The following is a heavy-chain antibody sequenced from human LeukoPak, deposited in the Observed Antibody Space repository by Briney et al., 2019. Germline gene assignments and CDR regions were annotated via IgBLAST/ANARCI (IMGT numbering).Heavy chain of an antibody. CDR1: GFTFSSYE. V-gene: IGHV3-48*03. CDR2: ISSSGSTI. J-gene: IGHJ3*02. Sequence: GGSLRLSCAASGFTFSSYEMNWVRQAPGKGLEWVSYISSSGSTIYYADSVKGRFTISRDNAKNSLYLQMNSLRAEDTAVYYCARETMRNYYDSSGYYGRDAFDIWGQGTMVTVSS. CDR3: ARETMRNYYDSSGYYGRDAFDI. D-gene: IGHD3-22*01.